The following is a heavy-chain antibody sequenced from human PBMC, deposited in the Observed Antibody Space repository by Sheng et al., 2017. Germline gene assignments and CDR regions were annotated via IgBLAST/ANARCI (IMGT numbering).Heavy chain of an antibody. CDR2: IIPIFGTA. Sequence: QVQLVQSGAEVKKPGSSVKVSCKASGGTFSSYAISWVRQAPGQGLEWMGGIIPIFGTANYAQKFQGRVTITADESTSTAYMELSSLRSEDTAVYYCARVMRYCSSTSCYLPDYYGMDVWGQGTTVTVSS. CDR1: GGTFSSYA. V-gene: IGHV1-69*01. CDR3: ARVMRYCSSTSCYLPDYYGMDV. J-gene: IGHJ6*02. D-gene: IGHD2-2*01.